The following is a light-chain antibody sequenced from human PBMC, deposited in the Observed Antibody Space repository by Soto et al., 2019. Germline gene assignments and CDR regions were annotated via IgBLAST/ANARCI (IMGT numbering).Light chain of an antibody. CDR3: QQYGSTPLT. CDR1: QSVRNNY. V-gene: IGKV3-20*01. CDR2: DAS. Sequence: EIVLTQSPGTLSLSPGERATLYCRASQSVRNNYLAWYQQKPGQAPRFLIYDASSRATGIPDRFSGSGSGTDFTLTISRLEPEDVAVYYCQQYGSTPLTFGGGTKVEIK. J-gene: IGKJ4*01.